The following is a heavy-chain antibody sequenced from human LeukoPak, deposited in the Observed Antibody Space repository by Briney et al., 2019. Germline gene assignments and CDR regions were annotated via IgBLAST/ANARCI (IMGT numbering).Heavy chain of an antibody. Sequence: PSETLSLTCAVYGGSFSGYYWSWLRQPAGKGLEWIGRIYTSGSTNYNPSLKSRVTISVDTSKNQFSLKLSSVTAADTAVYYCARILAAPYWFDPWGQGTLVTVSS. V-gene: IGHV4-59*10. J-gene: IGHJ5*02. CDR2: IYTSGST. CDR1: GGSFSGYY. D-gene: IGHD2-15*01. CDR3: ARILAAPYWFDP.